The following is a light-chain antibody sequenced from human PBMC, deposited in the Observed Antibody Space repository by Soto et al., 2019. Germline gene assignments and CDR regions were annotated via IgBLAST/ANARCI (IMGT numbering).Light chain of an antibody. CDR1: SSDIGSYHL. Sequence: QSALTQPASVSGSPGQSITISCTGTSSDIGSYHLVSWYQHQSGKAPKLIIYKVSQWPSGVSDRFSASKSGNTASLTISGLQAEDEADYYSCSYAGSNWGYVFATGTKVTVL. V-gene: IGLV2-23*02. CDR3: CSYAGSNWGYV. J-gene: IGLJ1*01. CDR2: KVS.